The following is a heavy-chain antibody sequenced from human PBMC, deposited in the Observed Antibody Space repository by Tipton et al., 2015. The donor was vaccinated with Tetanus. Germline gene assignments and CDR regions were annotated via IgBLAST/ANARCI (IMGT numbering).Heavy chain of an antibody. CDR2: ISYDGSEK. V-gene: IGHV3-30-3*01. CDR3: AGGSRIYSPDY. J-gene: IGHJ4*02. CDR1: GFTFSDYA. D-gene: IGHD3-10*01. Sequence: SLRLSCAASGFTFSDYAMHWVRQAPGKGLEWVAMISYDGSEKYYADSVKGRFTISGDNSKGTLYLQMNSLRTDDTAVYYCAGGSRIYSPDYWGQGTVVTVSS.